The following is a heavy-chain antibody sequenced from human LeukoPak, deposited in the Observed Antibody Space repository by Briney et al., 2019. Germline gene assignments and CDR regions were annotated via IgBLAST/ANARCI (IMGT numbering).Heavy chain of an antibody. CDR3: ARDEGSGSYPGRTYFDY. J-gene: IGHJ4*02. CDR1: GYTFTSYY. Sequence: ASVTVSCKSSGYTFTSYYMHWVRQAPGQGLEWMGIINPSGGSTSYAQKFQGRVTMTRDMSTSTVYMELSSLRSEDTAVYYCARDEGSGSYPGRTYFDYWGQGTLVTVSS. V-gene: IGHV1-46*01. D-gene: IGHD3-10*01. CDR2: INPSGGST.